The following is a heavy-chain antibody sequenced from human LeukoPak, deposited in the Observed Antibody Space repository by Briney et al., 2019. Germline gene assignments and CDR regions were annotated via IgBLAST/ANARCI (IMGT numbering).Heavy chain of an antibody. V-gene: IGHV3-33*01. CDR2: IWYDGSNK. J-gene: IGHJ5*02. Sequence: PGRSLRLSCAASGFTFSSYGMHWVRQAPGKGLEWVAVIWYDGSNKYYADSVKGRFTISRDNSKNTLYLQMNSLRAEDTAVYYCARDSSGLNWSDPWGQGTLVTVSS. CDR1: GFTFSSYG. D-gene: IGHD3-22*01. CDR3: ARDSSGLNWSDP.